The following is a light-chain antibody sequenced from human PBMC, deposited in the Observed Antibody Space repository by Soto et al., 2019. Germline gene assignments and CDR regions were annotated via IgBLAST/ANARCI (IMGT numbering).Light chain of an antibody. CDR1: QTISSW. J-gene: IGKJ1*01. CDR2: KAS. CDR3: QQYNSYSWT. Sequence: DIQITQSPSTLSGSVGDRVTITCRASQTISSWLAWYQQKPGKAPKLLIYKASTLKSGVPSRFSGSGSGTEFTLTISSLQPDDFATYYCQQYNSYSWTFGQGTKVDI. V-gene: IGKV1-5*03.